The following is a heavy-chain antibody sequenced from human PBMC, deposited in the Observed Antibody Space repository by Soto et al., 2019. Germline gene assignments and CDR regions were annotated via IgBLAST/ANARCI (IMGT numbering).Heavy chain of an antibody. D-gene: IGHD5-12*01. Sequence: SETLSLTCTVSGGSISSGCYYWSWIRQHPGKGLEWIGYIYYSGSTYYNPSLKSRVTISVDTSKNQFSLKLSSVTAADTAVYYCARDNPLASGYDHYYFDYWGQGTLVTVSS. V-gene: IGHV4-31*03. CDR1: GGSISSGCYY. CDR2: IYYSGST. CDR3: ARDNPLASGYDHYYFDY. J-gene: IGHJ4*02.